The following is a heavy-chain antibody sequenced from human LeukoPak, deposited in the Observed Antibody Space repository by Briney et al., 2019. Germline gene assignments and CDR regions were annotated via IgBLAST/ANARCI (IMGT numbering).Heavy chain of an antibody. CDR3: ARRGKLEPLNWFDP. V-gene: IGHV4-59*08. CDR2: IYYSGST. D-gene: IGHD1-1*01. J-gene: IGHJ5*02. Sequence: SETLSLTCTVSGGSISSYYWSWIRQPPGKGLEWIGYIYYSGSTNYNPSLKSRVTISVDTSKNQFPLKLSSVTAADTAVYYCARRGKLEPLNWFDPWGQGTLVTVSS. CDR1: GGSISSYY.